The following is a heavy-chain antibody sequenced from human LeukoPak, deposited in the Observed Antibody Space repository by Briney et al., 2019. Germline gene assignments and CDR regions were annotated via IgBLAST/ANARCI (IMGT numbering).Heavy chain of an antibody. D-gene: IGHD5-12*01. CDR3: AKEGRLRTYYFDY. J-gene: IGHJ4*02. CDR2: ISYDGSNK. CDR1: GFTFSSYG. V-gene: IGHV3-30*18. Sequence: PGGSLRLSCAASGFTFSSYGMHWVRQAPGKGLEWVAVISYDGSNKYYADSVKGRFTISRDNSKNTLYLQMNSLRAEDTAVYYCAKEGRLRTYYFDYWGQGTLVTVSS.